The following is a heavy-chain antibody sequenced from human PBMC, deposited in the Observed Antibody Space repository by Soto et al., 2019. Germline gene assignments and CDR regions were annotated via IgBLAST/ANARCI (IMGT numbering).Heavy chain of an antibody. D-gene: IGHD6-13*01. CDR2: IIPIFGTA. J-gene: IGHJ6*02. CDR1: GGTFSSYA. V-gene: IGHV1-69*13. Sequence: GASVKVSCKASGGTFSSYAISWVRQAPGQGLEWMGGIIPIFGTANYAQKFQGRVTITADESTSTAYMELSSLRSEDTAVYYCARVSIAAAGSTTHYYYYYGMDVWGQGTTVTVSS. CDR3: ARVSIAAAGSTTHYYYYYGMDV.